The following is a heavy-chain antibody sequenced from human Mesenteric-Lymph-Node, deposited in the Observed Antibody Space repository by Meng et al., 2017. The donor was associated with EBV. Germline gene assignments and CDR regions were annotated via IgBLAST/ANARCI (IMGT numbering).Heavy chain of an antibody. V-gene: IGHV4-61*01. D-gene: IGHD1-26*01. CDR1: GGSVSSGSYY. Sequence: VQLKESGPVLVKPSETLFPTCTVSGGSVSSGSYYWSWIRQPPGKGLEWIGYIYYSGSTNYNPSLKSRVTISVDTSKNQFSLKLSSVTAADTAVYYCALIIVGATHFDYWGQGTLVTVSS. CDR2: IYYSGST. J-gene: IGHJ4*02. CDR3: ALIIVGATHFDY.